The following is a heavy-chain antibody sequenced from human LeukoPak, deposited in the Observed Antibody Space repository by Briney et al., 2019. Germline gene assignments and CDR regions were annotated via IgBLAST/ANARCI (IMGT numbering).Heavy chain of an antibody. V-gene: IGHV3-74*01. CDR2: IISDGSST. CDR3: AREDVDITVATSGAFDI. D-gene: IGHD6-19*01. J-gene: IGHJ3*02. Sequence: PGGSLRLSCAASGFTFNRFWMHWVRQAPGKGLVWVSRIISDGSSTNYADSVEGRFTISRDNAKNTLYLQMNSLRAEDTALYYCAREDVDITVATSGAFDIWGQGTMVTVSS. CDR1: GFTFNRFW.